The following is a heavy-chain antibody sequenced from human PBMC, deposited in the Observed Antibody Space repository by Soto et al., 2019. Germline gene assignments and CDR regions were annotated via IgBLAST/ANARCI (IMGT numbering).Heavy chain of an antibody. V-gene: IGHV3-30*18. Sequence: GGSLRLSCAASGFTFSSYGMHWVRQAPGKGLEWVAVISYDGSNKYYADSVKGRFAISRDNSKNTLYLQMNSLRAEDTAVFYCAKEGSIVVVPYYYYGMDVWGQGTTVTVSS. D-gene: IGHD2-2*01. CDR3: AKEGSIVVVPYYYYGMDV. CDR2: ISYDGSNK. J-gene: IGHJ6*02. CDR1: GFTFSSYG.